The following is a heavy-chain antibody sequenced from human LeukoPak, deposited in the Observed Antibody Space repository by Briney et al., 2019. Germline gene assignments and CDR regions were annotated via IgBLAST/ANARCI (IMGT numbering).Heavy chain of an antibody. CDR2: IRQDGSDI. CDR1: GFTFSSYS. D-gene: IGHD6-13*01. V-gene: IGHV3-7*01. Sequence: GGSLRLSCAASGFTFSSYSMSWVRQAPGKGLEGVASIRQDGSDIYYVESVKGRFTISRGNAKKSLSLQMSSLRAEDTAVYYCARWVGSSSQKDYYFDYWGQGTLVTVSS. CDR3: ARWVGSSSQKDYYFDY. J-gene: IGHJ4*02.